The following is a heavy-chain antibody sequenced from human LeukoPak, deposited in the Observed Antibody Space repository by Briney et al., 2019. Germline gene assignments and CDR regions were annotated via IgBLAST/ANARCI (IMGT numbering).Heavy chain of an antibody. CDR1: GGSICSSSYY. V-gene: IGHV4-39*01. Sequence: SETLSLTCTVSGGSICSSSYYWGWIRQPPGKGLEWIGSIYYSGSTYDNPSLKSQVTISVDTSKNQFSLKLSSVTAADTAVYYCARLVGGYNRYYFDYWGQGTLVTVSS. D-gene: IGHD5-24*01. CDR3: ARLVGGYNRYYFDY. CDR2: IYYSGST. J-gene: IGHJ4*02.